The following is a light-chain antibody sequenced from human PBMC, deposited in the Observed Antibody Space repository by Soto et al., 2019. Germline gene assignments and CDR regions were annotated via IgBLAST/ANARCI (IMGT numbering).Light chain of an antibody. V-gene: IGLV2-14*01. Sequence: QSALTQPASVSGSPGQSITISCTGTSSDVGGYNYVSWYQQHPGKAPKLVIYEVSNRPSAVSNRFSGSKSGNTSSLTIAGRQAEDGADYYCSSYTSSSNVVFGGGTKLTVL. CDR3: SSYTSSSNVV. CDR1: SSDVGGYNY. J-gene: IGLJ2*01. CDR2: EVS.